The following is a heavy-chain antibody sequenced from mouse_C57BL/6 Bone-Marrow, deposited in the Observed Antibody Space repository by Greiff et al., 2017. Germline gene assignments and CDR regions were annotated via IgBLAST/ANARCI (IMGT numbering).Heavy chain of an antibody. CDR2: ISSGGDYI. CDR3: TRDLLFWFAY. CDR1: GFTFSSYA. Sequence: EVHLVESGEGLVKPGGSLKLSCAASGFTFSSYAMSWVRQTPEKRLEWVAYISSGGDYISYADTVKGRFTISRDNARNTLYLQMSSLKSEDTDMYYCTRDLLFWFAYWGQGTLVTVSA. D-gene: IGHD2-1*01. J-gene: IGHJ3*01. V-gene: IGHV5-9-1*02.